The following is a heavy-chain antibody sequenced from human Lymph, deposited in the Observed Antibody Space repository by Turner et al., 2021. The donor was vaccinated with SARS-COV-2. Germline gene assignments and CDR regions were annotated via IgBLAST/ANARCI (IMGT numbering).Heavy chain of an antibody. CDR1: GFTFDAYA. V-gene: IGHV3-9*01. CDR3: AKDRGGEQLVRLFDY. J-gene: IGHJ4*02. D-gene: IGHD6-6*01. Sequence: EVQLVESGGGLVQPGRSLRLSCAASGFTFDAYAMHWVRQAPGKGLEWVSGSSWNSGSIGYAASVKGRFTISRDNAKNSLYLQMNSLRAEDTAFYYCAKDRGGEQLVRLFDYWGQGTLVTVSS. CDR2: SSWNSGSI.